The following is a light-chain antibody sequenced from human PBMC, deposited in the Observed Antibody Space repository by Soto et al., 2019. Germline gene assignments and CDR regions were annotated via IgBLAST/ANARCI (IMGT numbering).Light chain of an antibody. CDR1: SSNIGSDF. V-gene: IGLV1-51*02. CDR3: AAWDTSLSGGV. J-gene: IGLJ3*02. CDR2: ENN. Sequence: QSVLTQPPSVSAAPGQKVTISCSGSSSNIGSDFVSWYQQLPGTAPQLLIYENNKRPSGIPDRFSGSKSATSATLGITGLQPGDEADYYCAAWDTSLSGGVFCGGTKLTVL.